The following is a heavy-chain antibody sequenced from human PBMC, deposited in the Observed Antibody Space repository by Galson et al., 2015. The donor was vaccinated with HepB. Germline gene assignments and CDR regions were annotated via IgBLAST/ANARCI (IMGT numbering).Heavy chain of an antibody. V-gene: IGHV4-59*08. D-gene: IGHD3-3*01. CDR1: GGSISSYY. CDR2: ISYSGST. Sequence: ETLSLTCSVSGGSISSYYWSWIRQPPGKGLRWIGYISYSGSTIYNPSLKSRVTISVDTSKNQFSLKLTSVTAADTAVYYCARRAAGNYDFWSFDYWGQGTLVTVSS. CDR3: ARRAAGNYDFWSFDY. J-gene: IGHJ4*02.